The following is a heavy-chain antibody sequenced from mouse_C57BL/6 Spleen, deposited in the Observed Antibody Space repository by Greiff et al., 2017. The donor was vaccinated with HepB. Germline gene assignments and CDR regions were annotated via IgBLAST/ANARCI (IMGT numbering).Heavy chain of an antibody. CDR2: IHPNSGST. CDR3: ARVYYGNRDAMDY. D-gene: IGHD2-1*01. Sequence: QVHVKQPGAELVKPGASVKLSCKASGYTFTSYWMHWVKQRPGQGLEWIGMIHPNSGSTNYNAKFKSKATLTVDKSSSTAYMQLSSLTSEDSAVYYCARVYYGNRDAMDYWGQGTSVTVSS. J-gene: IGHJ4*01. V-gene: IGHV1-64*01. CDR1: GYTFTSYW.